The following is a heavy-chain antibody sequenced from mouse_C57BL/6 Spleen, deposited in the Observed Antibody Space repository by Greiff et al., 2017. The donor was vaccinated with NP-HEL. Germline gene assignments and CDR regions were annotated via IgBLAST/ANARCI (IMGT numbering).Heavy chain of an antibody. J-gene: IGHJ4*01. V-gene: IGHV1-26*01. CDR2: INPNNGGT. CDR3: AAVEGAMDY. Sequence: VQLQQSGPELVKPGASVKISCKASGYTFTDYYMNWVKQSHGQSLEWIGDINPNNGGTSYNQKFKGKATLPVDKPSSTAYMERRSLTSEDSAFYYCAAVEGAMDYWGQGTSVTVSS. CDR1: GYTFTDYY. D-gene: IGHD1-1*01.